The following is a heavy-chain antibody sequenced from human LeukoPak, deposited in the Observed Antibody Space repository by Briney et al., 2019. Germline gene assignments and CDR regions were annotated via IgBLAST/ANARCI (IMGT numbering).Heavy chain of an antibody. Sequence: GGSLGLSCAASGFTFRSYAMHWVRQAPGKGLEWVAIIWYDGSNKYYADSVKGRFTISRDNSKNTLYLQMNSLRDEDTAVYYCAKSSYYDASGYYREYYFDYWGQGTLVTVSS. CDR3: AKSSYYDASGYYREYYFDY. CDR2: IWYDGSNK. J-gene: IGHJ4*02. D-gene: IGHD3-22*01. V-gene: IGHV3-33*06. CDR1: GFTFRSYA.